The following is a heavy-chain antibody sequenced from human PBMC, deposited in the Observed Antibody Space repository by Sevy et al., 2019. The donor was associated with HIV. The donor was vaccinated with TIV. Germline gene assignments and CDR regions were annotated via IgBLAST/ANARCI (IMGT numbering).Heavy chain of an antibody. CDR2: IRSKANSYAT. CDR1: GFTFSGSA. CDR3: TRHEGHCSSTSCSPFDY. J-gene: IGHJ4*02. D-gene: IGHD2-2*01. V-gene: IGHV3-73*01. Sequence: GGSLRLSCAASGFTFSGSAMHWVRQASGKGLEWVGRIRSKANSYATAYAASVKGRFTISRDDSKNTGYLQMNSLKTEDTAVYYCTRHEGHCSSTSCSPFDYWGQGTLVTVSS.